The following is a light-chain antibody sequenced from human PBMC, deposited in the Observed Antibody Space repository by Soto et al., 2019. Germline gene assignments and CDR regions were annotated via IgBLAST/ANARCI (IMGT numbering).Light chain of an antibody. V-gene: IGLV2-14*01. CDR1: SSDVGGYNY. J-gene: IGLJ1*01. Sequence: QSLLPHPASVSWSPGQSITISCTGTSSDVGGYNYVSWYQQHPGKAPKLMIYEVSNRPSGVSNRFSGSKSGNTASLTISGLQAEDESDYYCSSYTSSSTLVFGTGTKVTVL. CDR2: EVS. CDR3: SSYTSSSTLV.